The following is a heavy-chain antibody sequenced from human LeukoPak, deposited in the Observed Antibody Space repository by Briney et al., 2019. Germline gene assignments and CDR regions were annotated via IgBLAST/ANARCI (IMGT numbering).Heavy chain of an antibody. D-gene: IGHD6-25*01. CDR3: ARDRSGAEVIAAADY. J-gene: IGHJ4*02. CDR1: GYTFTGYY. Sequence: ASVKVSCKASGYTFTGYYMHWVRQAPGQGLEWMGWINPNSGGTNYAQKFQGRVTMTRDTSISTAYMELSRLRSDDTAVYYCARDRSGAEVIAAADYWGQGTLVTVSS. CDR2: INPNSGGT. V-gene: IGHV1-2*02.